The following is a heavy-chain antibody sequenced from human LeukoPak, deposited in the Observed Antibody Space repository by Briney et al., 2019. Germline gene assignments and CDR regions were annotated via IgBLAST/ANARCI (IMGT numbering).Heavy chain of an antibody. J-gene: IGHJ4*02. CDR3: ARERDVVVAATLELGY. D-gene: IGHD2-15*01. CDR1: GGTFSSYA. V-gene: IGHV1-69*01. CDR2: IIPIFGTA. Sequence: SVKVSCKASGGTFSSYAISWVRQAPGQGLEWMGGIIPIFGTANYAQKFQGRVTITADESTSTAYMELSSLRSEDTAVYYCARERDVVVAATLELGYWGQGTLVTVSS.